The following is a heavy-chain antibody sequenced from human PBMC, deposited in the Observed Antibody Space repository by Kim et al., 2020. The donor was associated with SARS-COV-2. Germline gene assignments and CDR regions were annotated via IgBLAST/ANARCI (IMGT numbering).Heavy chain of an antibody. CDR3: ARGGGYSASGSYLVY. CDR1: GGSFSGHY. Sequence: TLSLTCAVYGGSFSGHYWSWIRQSPGKGLEWIGEINHGGSPNCNPSLKSRVTISVDTSKNQFSLKLTSVTAADTAMYYCARGGGYSASGSYLVYGGQGT. V-gene: IGHV4-34*01. CDR2: INHGGSP. J-gene: IGHJ4*02. D-gene: IGHD3-10*01.